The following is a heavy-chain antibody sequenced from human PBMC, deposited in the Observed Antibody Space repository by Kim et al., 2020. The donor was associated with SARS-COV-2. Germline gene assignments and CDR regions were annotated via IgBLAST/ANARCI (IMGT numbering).Heavy chain of an antibody. V-gene: IGHV1-24*01. CDR1: GYTLTELS. D-gene: IGHD6-13*01. Sequence: ASVKVSCKVSGYTLTELSMHWVRQAPGKGLEWMGGFDPEDGETIYAQKFQGRVTMTEDTSTDTAYMELSSLRAEDTAVYYCATGLPPGIAAAGTDYWGQGTLVTVSS. CDR3: ATGLPPGIAAAGTDY. J-gene: IGHJ4*02. CDR2: FDPEDGET.